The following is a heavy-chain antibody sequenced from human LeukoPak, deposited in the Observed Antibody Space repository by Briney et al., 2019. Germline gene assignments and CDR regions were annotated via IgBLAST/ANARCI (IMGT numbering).Heavy chain of an antibody. CDR1: GGSISSSSYY. V-gene: IGHV4-39*07. CDR3: ARSFSNGWYPSGY. Sequence: SETLSLTCTVSGGSISSSSYYWGWIRQPPGKGLEWIGSIYYSGSTYYNPSLKSRVTISVDTSKNQFSLKLSSVTAADTAVYFCARSFSNGWYPSGYWGQGTLVTVSS. J-gene: IGHJ4*02. CDR2: IYYSGST. D-gene: IGHD6-19*01.